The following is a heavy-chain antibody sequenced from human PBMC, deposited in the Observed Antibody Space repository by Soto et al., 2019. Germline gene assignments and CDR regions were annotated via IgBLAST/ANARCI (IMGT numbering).Heavy chain of an antibody. CDR2: IWYDGSKK. CDR1: GFAFSSYG. CDR3: ARSGNSNIGGYGMDV. J-gene: IGHJ6*02. Sequence: VQLVESGGGVVQPGRSLRLYCAASGFAFSSYGMHWVRQAPGKGLEWVAVIWYDGSKKYYADFVEGRFTVSRDNSKNTLYLQMNSLRAADTALFYCARSGNSNIGGYGMDVWGQGTTVTVSS. D-gene: IGHD4-4*01. V-gene: IGHV3-33*01.